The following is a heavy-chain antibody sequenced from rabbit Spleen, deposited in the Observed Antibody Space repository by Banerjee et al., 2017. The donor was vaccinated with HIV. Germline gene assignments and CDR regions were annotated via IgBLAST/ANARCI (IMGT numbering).Heavy chain of an antibody. V-gene: IGHV1S40*01. CDR2: IYTGSSGST. CDR3: ARSYADYGDPYYFNL. CDR1: GFSFSSSDY. Sequence: QSLEESGGDLVKPEGSLALTCTASGFSFSSSDYMCWVRQAPGKGLEWIGCIYTGSSGSTYYASWAKGRFTISKTSSTTVTLQMTSLTAADTAMYFCARSYADYGDPYYFNLWGPGTLVTVS. J-gene: IGHJ4*01. D-gene: IGHD2-1*01.